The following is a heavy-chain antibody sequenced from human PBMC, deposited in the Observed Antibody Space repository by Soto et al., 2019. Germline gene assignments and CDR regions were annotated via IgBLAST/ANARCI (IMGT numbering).Heavy chain of an antibody. CDR1: GYTFTNYA. Sequence: QVQLVQSGAEVKKSGASVKVSCKASGYTFTNYAMHWVRQAPGXXXEWMGWINAGNGNTKYSQQFQGRVTITRDTXASTXYXXLSSLRSEDTAVYYCARAAYCGSDSCSDAFDIWGQGTVVTVSS. V-gene: IGHV1-3*01. CDR2: INAGNGNT. J-gene: IGHJ3*02. D-gene: IGHD2-21*02. CDR3: ARAAYCGSDSCSDAFDI.